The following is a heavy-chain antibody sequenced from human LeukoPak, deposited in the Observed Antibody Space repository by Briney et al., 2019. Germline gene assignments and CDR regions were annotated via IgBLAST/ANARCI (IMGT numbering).Heavy chain of an antibody. V-gene: IGHV3-21*04. CDR2: ISRSSSYI. J-gene: IGHJ3*02. D-gene: IGHD1-14*01. Sequence: GGSLRLSCVVSGFTFSSYSMNWVGQAPGKGLEWVSSISRSSSYIYYADSVKGRFTISRDNSKNTLYLQMNSLRAEDTAVYYCAKPARTDAFDIWGQGTMVTVSS. CDR3: AKPARTDAFDI. CDR1: GFTFSSYS.